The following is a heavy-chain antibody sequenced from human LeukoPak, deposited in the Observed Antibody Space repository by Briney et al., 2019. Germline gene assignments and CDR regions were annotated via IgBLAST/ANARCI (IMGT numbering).Heavy chain of an antibody. CDR1: GGSISSGSYY. J-gene: IGHJ5*02. D-gene: IGHD6-6*01. CDR3: ARGDREVYVARS. CDR2: IYTSGST. V-gene: IGHV4-61*02. Sequence: SETLSLTCTVSGGSISSGSYYWSWIRQPAGKGLEWIGRIYTSGSTNYNPSLKSRVTISVDTSKNQFSLKLSSVTAADTAVYYCARGDREVYVARSWGQGTLVTVSS.